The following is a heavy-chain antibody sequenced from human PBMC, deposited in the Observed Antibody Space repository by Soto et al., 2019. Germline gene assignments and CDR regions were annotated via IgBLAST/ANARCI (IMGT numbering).Heavy chain of an antibody. CDR2: IKSKADGGTT. V-gene: IGHV3-15*07. Sequence: PGGSLRLSCAASGFTFSNAWMNWVRQAPGKGLEWVGRIKSKADGGTTDYAAPVKGRFTISRDDSKNTLYLQMNSLKTEDTAVYYCTTTHYDYVWGSYRSNWFDPWGQGTLVTVSS. CDR3: TTTHYDYVWGSYRSNWFDP. D-gene: IGHD3-16*02. J-gene: IGHJ5*02. CDR1: GFTFSNAW.